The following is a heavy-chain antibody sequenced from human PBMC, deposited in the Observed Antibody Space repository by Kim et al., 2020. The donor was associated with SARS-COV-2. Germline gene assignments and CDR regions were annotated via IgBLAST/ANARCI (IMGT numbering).Heavy chain of an antibody. V-gene: IGHV4-59*01. Sequence: PSLESRVTIAVDPSKNQFSLKLNSVTAADTAVYYCARYYYDSDRGYYFDYWGQGTLVTVSS. CDR3: ARYYYDSDRGYYFDY. D-gene: IGHD3-22*01. J-gene: IGHJ4*02.